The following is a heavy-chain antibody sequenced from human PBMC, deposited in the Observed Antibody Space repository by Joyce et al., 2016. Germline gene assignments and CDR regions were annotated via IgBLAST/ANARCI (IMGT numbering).Heavy chain of an antibody. CDR2: INNSGVT. J-gene: IGHJ4*02. V-gene: IGHV4-34*01. CDR1: GGPFRGFF. Sequence: QVQLQQWGAVLLKPSETLSLTCAVSGGPFRGFFWTWVRQPPGKGLEWIGDINNSGVTNYNPSLKTRVTFSVDTSKNQFSLKLTSLSAADTAVYYCARSQWLAPLMYWGQGTPVTVSS. D-gene: IGHD6-19*01. CDR3: ARSQWLAPLMY.